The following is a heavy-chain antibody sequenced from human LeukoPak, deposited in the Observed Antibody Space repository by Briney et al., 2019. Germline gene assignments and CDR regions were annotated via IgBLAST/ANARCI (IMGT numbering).Heavy chain of an antibody. J-gene: IGHJ4*02. CDR2: ISGGGGRT. V-gene: IGHV3-23*01. D-gene: IGHD1-1*01. CDR1: GSTFSNYA. CDR3: AKWNETQVAAPDH. Sequence: GGSLRLSCAATGSTFSNYAMSWVRQAASKELEWVSTISGGGGRTYYAGSVKDRSPISRDNSKNTLFLQMNNLRAEDTAVYYCAKWNETQVAAPDHWGQGTLVTVSS.